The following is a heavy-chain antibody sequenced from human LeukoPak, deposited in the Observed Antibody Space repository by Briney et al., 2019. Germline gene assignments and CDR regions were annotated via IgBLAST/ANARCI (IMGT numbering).Heavy chain of an antibody. V-gene: IGHV4-61*08. CDR1: GGSISSGGYY. D-gene: IGHD3-16*01. Sequence: SETLSLTCTVSGGSISSGGYYWSWIRQPPGKGLEWIGYIYHSGSTYYNPSLKSRVTISVDTSKNQFSLKLSSVTAADTAVYYCARGVRGGNAFDIWGQGTMVTVSS. J-gene: IGHJ3*02. CDR3: ARGVRGGNAFDI. CDR2: IYHSGST.